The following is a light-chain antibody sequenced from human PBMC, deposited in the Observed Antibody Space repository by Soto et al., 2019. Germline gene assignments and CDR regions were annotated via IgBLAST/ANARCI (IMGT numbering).Light chain of an antibody. J-gene: IGLJ2*01. Sequence: QSVLTQPPSLSGAPGQIVTISCTGSSSNIGAGSDVHWYQQSPGRVPKLLVYGNKHRPSGVPDRFSASKSGTSASLAITGLQADDEADYYCQSYDNNLRGVLFGGGTKVTVL. V-gene: IGLV1-40*01. CDR2: GNK. CDR1: SSNIGAGSD. CDR3: QSYDNNLRGVL.